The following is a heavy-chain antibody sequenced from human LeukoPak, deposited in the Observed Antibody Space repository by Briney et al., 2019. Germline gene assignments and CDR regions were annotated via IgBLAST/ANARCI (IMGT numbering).Heavy chain of an antibody. CDR1: GFTFSSYA. J-gene: IGHJ5*02. CDR2: ISGSGGST. V-gene: IGHV3-23*01. CDR3: ARPSSPRYSSSWYWFDP. Sequence: GGSLRLSCAASGFTFSSYAMSWVRQAPGKGLEWVSAISGSGGSTYYADSVKGRFTISRDNSKNTLYLQMNSLRAEDTAVYYCARPSSPRYSSSWYWFDPWGQGTLVTVSS. D-gene: IGHD6-13*01.